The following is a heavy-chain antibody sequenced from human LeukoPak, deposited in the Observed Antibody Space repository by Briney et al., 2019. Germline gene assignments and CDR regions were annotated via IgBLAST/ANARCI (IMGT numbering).Heavy chain of an antibody. J-gene: IGHJ4*02. CDR1: GYTFTSYG. CDR3: ARDKKGPLVRGVIGPLQ. CDR2: INPNSGGT. V-gene: IGHV1-2*02. D-gene: IGHD3-10*01. Sequence: GASVKVSCKASGYTFTSYGISWVRQAPGQGLEWMGWINPNSGGTNYAQKFQGRVTMTRDTSISTAYMELSRLRSDDTAVYYCARDKKGPLVRGVIGPLQWGQGTLVTVSS.